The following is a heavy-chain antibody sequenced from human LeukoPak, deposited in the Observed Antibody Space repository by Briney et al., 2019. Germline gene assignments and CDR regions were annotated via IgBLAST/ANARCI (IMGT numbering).Heavy chain of an antibody. CDR1: GFTFSSYA. CDR2: ISGSGGST. D-gene: IGHD6-6*01. CDR3: AKGVGAARPTRMVYFDY. Sequence: GGPLRLSCAASGFTFSSYAMSWVRQAPGKGLEWVSAISGSGGSTYYADSVKGRFTISRDNSKNTLYLQVNSLRAEDTAVYYCAKGVGAARPTRMVYFDYWGQGTLVTVSS. V-gene: IGHV3-23*01. J-gene: IGHJ4*02.